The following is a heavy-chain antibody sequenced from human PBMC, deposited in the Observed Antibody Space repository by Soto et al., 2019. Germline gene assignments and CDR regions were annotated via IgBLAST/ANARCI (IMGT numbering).Heavy chain of an antibody. Sequence: GGSLRLSCAASGFTFTRYGIHWVRQAPGKGLEWVAVISFDGGNKNYADSVQGRFTVSRDNLRTMLYLQMNSLRAEDTAVYYCVKERYAQLWLEDYGMDVWGQGTTGTVS. V-gene: IGHV3-30*18. CDR1: GFTFTRYG. D-gene: IGHD5-18*01. J-gene: IGHJ6*01. CDR2: ISFDGGNK. CDR3: VKERYAQLWLEDYGMDV.